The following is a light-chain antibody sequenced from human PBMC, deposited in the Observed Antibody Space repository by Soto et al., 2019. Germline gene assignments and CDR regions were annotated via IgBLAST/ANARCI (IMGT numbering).Light chain of an antibody. CDR3: QQYGSSRWT. J-gene: IGKJ1*01. V-gene: IGKV3-20*01. CDR2: GAS. Sequence: EIALTQSPGTLSLSPGEGATLSCRASQSVSSIYLAWYQQKPGQAPRLLIYGASSRATGIPDRFSGSGSGTDFTLTISRLEPEDFAVYYCQQYGSSRWTFGQGTRWIS. CDR1: QSVSSIY.